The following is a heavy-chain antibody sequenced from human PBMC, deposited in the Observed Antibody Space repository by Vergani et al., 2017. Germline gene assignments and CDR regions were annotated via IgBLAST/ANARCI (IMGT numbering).Heavy chain of an antibody. CDR3: ARVKWVVATPDAFDI. CDR1: GGSLSSYF. D-gene: IGHD5-12*01. Sequence: QVQLQESGPGLVKPSETLSLTCTVSGGSLSSYFWGWIRPPPGKGLEWVGYIYYSGSTKYNPSLKSRVTISADTSKNQFSLKPRSVTAADTAVYYCARVKWVVATPDAFDIWGQGTMVTVSS. V-gene: IGHV4-59*01. CDR2: IYYSGST. J-gene: IGHJ3*02.